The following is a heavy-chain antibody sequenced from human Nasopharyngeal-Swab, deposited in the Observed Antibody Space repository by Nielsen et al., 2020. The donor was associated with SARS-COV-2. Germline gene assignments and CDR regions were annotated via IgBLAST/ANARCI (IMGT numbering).Heavy chain of an antibody. J-gene: IGHJ6*02. CDR2: IYSGGST. CDR1: GFTVSSNY. CDR3: ARVPCSSTSCYVGGYGMDV. V-gene: IGHV3-53*01. Sequence: GEFLKISCAASGFTVSSNYMSWVRQAPGKGLEWVSVIYSGGSTYYADSVKGRFTISRDNSKNTLYLQMNSLRAEDTAVYYCARVPCSSTSCYVGGYGMDVWGQGTTVTVSS. D-gene: IGHD2-2*01.